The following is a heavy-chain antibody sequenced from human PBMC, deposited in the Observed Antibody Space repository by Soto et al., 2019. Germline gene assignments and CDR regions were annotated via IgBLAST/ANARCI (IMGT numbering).Heavy chain of an antibody. CDR3: AKGSKFTIFSANDF. Sequence: EVQLLESGGGLVQPGGSLRLSFEPSEFTFSSYAMTWVRKPPGRGLEWVSALSGNSGTTYSADSVKGRFTISRDNSRNTLYLQMSSLRAEDTALYYCAKGSKFTIFSANDFWGQGTLVTVSS. J-gene: IGHJ4*02. CDR1: EFTFSSYA. D-gene: IGHD3-3*01. CDR2: LSGNSGTT. V-gene: IGHV3-23*01.